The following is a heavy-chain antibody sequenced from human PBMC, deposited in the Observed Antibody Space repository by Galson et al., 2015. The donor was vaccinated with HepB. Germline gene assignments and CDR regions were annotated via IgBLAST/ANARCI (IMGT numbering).Heavy chain of an antibody. D-gene: IGHD5-12*01. V-gene: IGHV1-2*06. CDR2: INPNTGDT. J-gene: IGHJ4*02. CDR3: AREGPYSAYDMYYFDK. CDR1: GYNFPDFF. Sequence: SVKVSCKASGYNFPDFFIHWIRQARGQGLEWMGRINPNTGDTNYAQKFQGRVTMTRDTSISTAYMELSRLRSDDAAVFYCAREGPYSAYDMYYFDKWGQGTLVTVSS.